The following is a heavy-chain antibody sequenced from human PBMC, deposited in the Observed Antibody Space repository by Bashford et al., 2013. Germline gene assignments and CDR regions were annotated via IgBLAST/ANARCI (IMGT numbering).Heavy chain of an antibody. D-gene: IGHD6-13*01. V-gene: IGHV1-69*05. CDR3: ARKRIAAAGSFDP. Sequence: SVKVSCKASGGTFSSYAISWVRQAPGQGLEWMGGIIPIFGTANYAQKFQGRVTITRDTSASTAYMELSSLRSEDTAVYYCARKRIAAAGSFDPWGQGTLVTVSS. J-gene: IGHJ5*02. CDR2: IIPIFGTA. CDR1: GGTFSSYA.